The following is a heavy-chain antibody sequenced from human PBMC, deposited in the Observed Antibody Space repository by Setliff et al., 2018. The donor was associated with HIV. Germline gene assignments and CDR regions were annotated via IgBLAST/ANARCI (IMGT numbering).Heavy chain of an antibody. CDR1: GYSISGSYY. CDR3: TRGGPTVAYGVDV. D-gene: IGHD4-17*01. CDR2: IYLSGST. V-gene: IGHV4-38-2*01. J-gene: IGHJ6*02. Sequence: SETLSLTCAVSGYSISGSYYWAWIRQPPGKGLEWTANIYLSGSTNYNPSLKGRVTISLDTSKNQFYLKLNSVTAADTAIYYCTRGGPTVAYGVDVWGQGTTVTVSS.